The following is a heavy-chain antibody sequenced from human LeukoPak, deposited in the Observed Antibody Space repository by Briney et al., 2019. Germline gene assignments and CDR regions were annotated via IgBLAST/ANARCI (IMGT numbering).Heavy chain of an antibody. V-gene: IGHV3-21*01. Sequence: RTGGSLRLSCAASGFTFSSYGMSWVRQGPGKGLEWVSSISSSSTYKYYAGSVKGRFTISRDNAKNSLYLQMNSLRAEDTALYYCARGRYSGSYLLDYWGQGTLVTVSS. CDR3: ARGRYSGSYLLDY. CDR1: GFTFSSYG. D-gene: IGHD1-26*01. CDR2: ISSSSTYK. J-gene: IGHJ4*02.